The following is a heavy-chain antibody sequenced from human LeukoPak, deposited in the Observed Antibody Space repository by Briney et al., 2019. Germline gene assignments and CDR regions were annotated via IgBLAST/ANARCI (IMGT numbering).Heavy chain of an antibody. CDR2: IYYRGST. CDR1: GGSISSSSYY. Sequence: SETLSLTCTVSGGSISSSSYYWGWIRQTPGKGLEWIGSIYYRGSTYYNPSLKSRVTISVDTSKDQFSLNLSSVTAADTAVYYCARQDSGSYYGSVDYWGQGTLVTVSS. D-gene: IGHD1-26*01. V-gene: IGHV4-39*01. J-gene: IGHJ4*02. CDR3: ARQDSGSYYGSVDY.